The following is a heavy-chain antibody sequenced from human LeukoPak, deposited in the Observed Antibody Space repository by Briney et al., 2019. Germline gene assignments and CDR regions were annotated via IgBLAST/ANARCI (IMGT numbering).Heavy chain of an antibody. Sequence: SDTLSLTCTVSGGSISYYYWSWIRQPPGKGLEWIGYVYNGGGTDYNPSLKSRVTISLDTSKNEFSLKLRSVTAADTAVYYCARHPAIGTGPLDHWGQGILVTVSS. J-gene: IGHJ4*02. CDR1: GGSISYYY. V-gene: IGHV4-59*08. D-gene: IGHD3-10*01. CDR3: ARHPAIGTGPLDH. CDR2: VYNGGGT.